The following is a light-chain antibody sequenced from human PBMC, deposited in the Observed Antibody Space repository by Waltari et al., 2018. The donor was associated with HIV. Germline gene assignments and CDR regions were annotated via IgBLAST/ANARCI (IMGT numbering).Light chain of an antibody. CDR3: ETWDKNSRV. V-gene: IGLV4-60*03. Sequence: QPAVTQSSSASASLGSSVKLTCTLTSGHSKNIIAWHQQQPGKAPRFLMKLDGSGTYNQGSGVPDRFSGSSSVAARYLTISKLQSEDEADYYCETWDKNSRVFGGGTKLTVL. CDR2: LDGSGTY. J-gene: IGLJ2*01. CDR1: SGHSKNI.